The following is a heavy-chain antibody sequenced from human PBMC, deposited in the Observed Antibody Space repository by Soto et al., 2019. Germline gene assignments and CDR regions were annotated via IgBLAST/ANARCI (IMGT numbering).Heavy chain of an antibody. CDR1: GYTFTGYY. J-gene: IGHJ4*02. D-gene: IGHD2-15*01. CDR3: ARGGYCSGGSCYRIDY. V-gene: IGHV1-2*04. CDR2: INPNSGGT. Sequence: ASVKVSCKASGYTFTGYYMHWVRQAPGQGLEWMGWINPNSGGTNYAQKFQGWVTMTRDTSISTAYMELSRLRSDDTAVYYCARGGYCSGGSCYRIDYWGQGTLVTVSS.